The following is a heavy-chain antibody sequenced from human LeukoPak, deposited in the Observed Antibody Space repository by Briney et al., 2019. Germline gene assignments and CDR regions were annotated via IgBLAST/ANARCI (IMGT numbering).Heavy chain of an antibody. CDR1: GCTFTGYY. Sequence: ASVKVSCKASGCTFTGYYMHWVRQAPGQGLEWMGWINPNSGGTNYAQKFQGRVTMTRDTSISTAYMELSRLRSDDTAVYYCARDRREGATRGPCDYWGQGTLVTVSS. J-gene: IGHJ4*02. V-gene: IGHV1-2*02. CDR2: INPNSGGT. CDR3: ARDRREGATRGPCDY. D-gene: IGHD1-26*01.